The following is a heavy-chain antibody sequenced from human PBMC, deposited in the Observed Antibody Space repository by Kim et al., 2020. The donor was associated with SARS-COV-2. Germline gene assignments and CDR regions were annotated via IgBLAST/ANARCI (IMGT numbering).Heavy chain of an antibody. J-gene: IGHJ6*02. CDR2: IKQDGSDK. V-gene: IGHV3-7*01. Sequence: GGSLRLSCAASGFIFSNFWMSWVRQAPGKGLEWVANIKQDGSDKYYEDSVKGRFTISRDNAKNSLYLQMNSLRAEDTAVYYCTRGTSSEHAYYYGLDVWGQGTTVTVSS. CDR3: TRGTSSEHAYYYGLDV. D-gene: IGHD6-19*01. CDR1: GFIFSNFW.